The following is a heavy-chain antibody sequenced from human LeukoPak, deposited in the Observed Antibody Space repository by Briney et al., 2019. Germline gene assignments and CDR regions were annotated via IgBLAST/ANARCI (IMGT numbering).Heavy chain of an antibody. V-gene: IGHV3-23*01. Sequence: GGSLRLSCAASGFTFSSYAMSWVRQAPGKGLEWVSAISGSGGSTYYADSVRGRFTITRDNSKKTVDLQMNSLRAEDTAVYYCAWGWLQPFDYWGQGTLVTVSS. D-gene: IGHD5-24*01. CDR1: GFTFSSYA. J-gene: IGHJ4*02. CDR2: ISGSGGST. CDR3: AWGWLQPFDY.